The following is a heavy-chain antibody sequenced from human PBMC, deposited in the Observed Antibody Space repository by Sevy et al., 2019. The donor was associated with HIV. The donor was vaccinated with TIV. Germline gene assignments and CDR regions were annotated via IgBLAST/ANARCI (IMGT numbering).Heavy chain of an antibody. J-gene: IGHJ3*01. Sequence: SETLSLTCTVSGGSIISSTYYWGWIRQPPGKGLEWIGSVYYSGSTYSNPSLRRRVTISVDMFKDHFSLKLSSVTAADTAVYYCARRGAGPAFDVWGQGTMVTVSS. CDR2: VYYSGST. CDR3: ARRGAGPAFDV. CDR1: GGSIISSTYY. V-gene: IGHV4-39*02. D-gene: IGHD3-10*01.